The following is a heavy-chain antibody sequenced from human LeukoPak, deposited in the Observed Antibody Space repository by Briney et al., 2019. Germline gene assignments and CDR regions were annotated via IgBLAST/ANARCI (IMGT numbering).Heavy chain of an antibody. D-gene: IGHD3-3*01. Sequence: PSETLSLTCAVYGGSFSGYYWSWIRQPPGKGLEWIGEINHSGSTNYNPSLKSRVTISVDTSKNQFSLKLSSVTAADTAVYYCASRTCYDVLQNWFDPWGQGTLVTVSS. CDR3: ASRTCYDVLQNWFDP. CDR2: INHSGST. V-gene: IGHV4-34*01. CDR1: GGSFSGYY. J-gene: IGHJ5*02.